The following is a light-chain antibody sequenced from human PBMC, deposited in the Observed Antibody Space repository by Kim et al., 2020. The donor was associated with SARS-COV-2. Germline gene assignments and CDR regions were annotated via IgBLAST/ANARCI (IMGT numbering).Light chain of an antibody. CDR2: GKN. J-gene: IGLJ2*01. CDR3: NSRDSNDNVV. Sequence: ALGQTVRITCQGDSIRSDYATWYQQKQGQAPILVIYGKNNRPSGIPDRFSGSSSGNTASLTITGTQAGDEADYYCNSRDSNDNVVFGGGTKLTVL. V-gene: IGLV3-19*01. CDR1: SIRSDY.